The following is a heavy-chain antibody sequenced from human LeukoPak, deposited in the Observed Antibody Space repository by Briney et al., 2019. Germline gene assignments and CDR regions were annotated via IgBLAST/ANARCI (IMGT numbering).Heavy chain of an antibody. Sequence: SVKVSCKASGGTFSSYAISWVRQAPGQGLEWMGRIIPILGIANYAQKFQGRVTITADKSTSTAYMELSSLRSEDTAVYYCAKYSSSSNWFDPWGQGTLVTVSS. J-gene: IGHJ5*02. CDR1: GGTFSSYA. CDR2: IIPILGIA. D-gene: IGHD6-6*01. V-gene: IGHV1-69*04. CDR3: AKYSSSSNWFDP.